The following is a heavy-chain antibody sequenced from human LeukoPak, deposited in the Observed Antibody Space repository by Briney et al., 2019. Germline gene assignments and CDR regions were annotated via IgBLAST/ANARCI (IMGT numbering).Heavy chain of an antibody. J-gene: IGHJ3*02. V-gene: IGHV1-2*02. Sequence: ASVKVSCKASGYTFTGYYMHWVRQAPGQGLEWMGWINPNSGGTNYAQKFQGRVTMTRDTSISTAYMELSRLRSDDTAVYHCARGSSGWTFDAFDIWGQGTMVTVSS. CDR2: INPNSGGT. CDR3: ARGSSGWTFDAFDI. CDR1: GYTFTGYY. D-gene: IGHD6-19*01.